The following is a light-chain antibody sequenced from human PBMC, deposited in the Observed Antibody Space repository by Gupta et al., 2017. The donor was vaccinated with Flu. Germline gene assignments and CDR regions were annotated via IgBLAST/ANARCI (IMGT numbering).Light chain of an antibody. J-gene: IGLJ2*01. Sequence: QSALTPPPSASGSPGPSVTIPCGGASRDLSCNNYVSWYQQFHGKAPKHILYEVTKRPSGVPERFSGSKSGDTASLTVSGLQAEDEAEYFCSLYTGRNTLVFGGGTKLTVL. CDR1: SRDLSCNNY. CDR2: EVT. CDR3: SLYTGRNTLV. V-gene: IGLV2-8*01.